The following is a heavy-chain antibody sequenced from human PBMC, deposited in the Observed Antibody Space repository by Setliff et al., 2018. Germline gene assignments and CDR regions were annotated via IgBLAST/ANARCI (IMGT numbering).Heavy chain of an antibody. D-gene: IGHD5-18*01. CDR3: AKDRVDTAMVAYYYYGMDV. Sequence: GGSLRLSCAASGFTFSSYDMHWVRQATGKGLEWVAVISYDGSNKYYADSVKGRFTISRDNSKNTLYLQMNSLRAEDTAVYYCAKDRVDTAMVAYYYYGMDVWGQGTTVTVSS. V-gene: IGHV3-30*18. CDR1: GFTFSSYD. J-gene: IGHJ6*02. CDR2: ISYDGSNK.